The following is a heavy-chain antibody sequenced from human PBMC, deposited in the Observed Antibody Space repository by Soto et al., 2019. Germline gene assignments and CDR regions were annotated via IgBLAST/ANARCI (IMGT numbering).Heavy chain of an antibody. Sequence: SETLSLTCAVSGGSIGGAGYSWSWIRQPPGGGLDWIGYIYESGTILYNPSLKTRLTISLNWSDKQFSLTLNSVTAADTAVYYCARAQFYSGSGNYHNLMFDPWGQGTQVTVFS. D-gene: IGHD3-10*01. V-gene: IGHV4-30-2*01. J-gene: IGHJ5*02. CDR2: IYESGTI. CDR1: GGSIGGAGYS. CDR3: ARAQFYSGSGNYHNLMFDP.